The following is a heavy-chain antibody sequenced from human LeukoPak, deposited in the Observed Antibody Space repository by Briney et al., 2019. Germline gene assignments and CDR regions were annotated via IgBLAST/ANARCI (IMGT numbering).Heavy chain of an antibody. CDR1: GGSISSSSYY. D-gene: IGHD6-13*01. Sequence: PSETLSLTCTVSGGSISSSSYYWSWVRQPPGKGLEWIGFVYYTGSTDYSPSLKSRVTISVDTSKNQFSLKLRSVTAADTAVYYCARISSCNWYNERGAFDVWGQGTMVTVSS. CDR2: VYYTGST. CDR3: ARISSCNWYNERGAFDV. V-gene: IGHV4-61*01. J-gene: IGHJ3*01.